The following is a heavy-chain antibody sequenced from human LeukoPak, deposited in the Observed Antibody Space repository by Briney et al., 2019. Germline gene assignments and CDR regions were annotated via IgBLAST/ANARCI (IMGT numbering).Heavy chain of an antibody. CDR1: GGSLSDSY. CDR3: ASTKLSGYSSSWYRRGYFDY. V-gene: IGHV4-34*01. D-gene: IGHD6-13*01. J-gene: IGHJ4*02. Sequence: PSETLSLTCAVSGGSLSDSYWSWIRQSPGKGLEWIGEINHSGGTNYNPSLKRRVTISVDPSKSPFSLRVTSVTAADTAVYYCASTKLSGYSSSWYRRGYFDYWGQGTLVTVSS. CDR2: INHSGGT.